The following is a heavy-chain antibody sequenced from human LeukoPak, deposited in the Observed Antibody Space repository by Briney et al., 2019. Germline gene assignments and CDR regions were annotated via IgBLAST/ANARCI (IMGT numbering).Heavy chain of an antibody. CDR2: INHSGST. D-gene: IGHD6-19*01. J-gene: IGHJ4*02. Sequence: SETLSLTCAVYGGSFSGYYWSWIRQPPGKGLEWIGEINHSGSTNYNPSLKSRVTISVDTSKNQFSLKLSSVTAADTAVYYCARGFLAVAPDYWGQGTLVTVSS. V-gene: IGHV4-34*01. CDR3: ARGFLAVAPDY. CDR1: GGSFSGYY.